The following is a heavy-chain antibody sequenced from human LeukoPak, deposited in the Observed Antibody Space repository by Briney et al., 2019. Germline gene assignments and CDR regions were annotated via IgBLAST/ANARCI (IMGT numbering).Heavy chain of an antibody. Sequence: PSETLSLTCTVSGVSISSYYWSWIRQPPGKGLEWMGYIYFSGSTNYNASLKSRVTISVDTSKNQFSLKLSSVTAADTAVYYCARHDRREYTEYYYYGMDVWGQGTTVTVSS. CDR3: ARHDRREYTEYYYYGMDV. V-gene: IGHV4-59*08. CDR2: IYFSGST. CDR1: GVSISSYY. J-gene: IGHJ6*02. D-gene: IGHD1-14*01.